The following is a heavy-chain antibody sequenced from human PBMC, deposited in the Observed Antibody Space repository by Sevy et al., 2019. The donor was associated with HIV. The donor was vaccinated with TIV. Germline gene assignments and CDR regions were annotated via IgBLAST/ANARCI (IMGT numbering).Heavy chain of an antibody. CDR3: ARVDSSGYTLSYYTRIDV. J-gene: IGHJ6*02. V-gene: IGHV3-30*03. Sequence: GGSLRLSCAASGFSFSSYGMHWVRQAPGKGLEWVAVISYDGSIKYYAESVKGRFTISRDNSKNTLYLQMNSLRVEDTAVYYCARVDSSGYTLSYYTRIDVWGQGTTVTVSS. CDR2: ISYDGSIK. CDR1: GFSFSSYG. D-gene: IGHD3-22*01.